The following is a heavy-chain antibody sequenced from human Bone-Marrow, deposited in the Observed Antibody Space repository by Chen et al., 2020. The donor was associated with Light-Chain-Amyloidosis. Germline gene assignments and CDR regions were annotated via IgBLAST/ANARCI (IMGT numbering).Heavy chain of an antibody. CDR2: IWHTGHT. V-gene: IGHV4-39*07. CDR1: VGSISSSTFF. Sequence: QLQLQETGPGLARPSETLSLTLTASVGSISSSTFFWGWSRQAPGNGLEWIGSIWHTGHTHYRSSLKSRVTMSVDTSKNEFSLAMTSVTAADTAIYYYAKDGLTPDTMSGYFDLWSRGTLVTVSS. D-gene: IGHD3-10*02. CDR3: AKDGLTPDTMSGYFDL. J-gene: IGHJ2*01.